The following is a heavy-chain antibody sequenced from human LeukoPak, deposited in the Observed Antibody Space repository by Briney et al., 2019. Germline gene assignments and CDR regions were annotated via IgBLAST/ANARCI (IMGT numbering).Heavy chain of an antibody. J-gene: IGHJ4*02. CDR2: IYYSGST. D-gene: IGHD6-13*01. Sequence: SETLSLTCTVSGGSISSSSYYWGWIRQPPGKGLEWIGSIYYSGSTYYNPSLKSRVTISVDTSKNQFSLKLSSVTAADTAVYYCASRIADLFDYWGQGTLVTVSS. V-gene: IGHV4-39*07. CDR3: ASRIADLFDY. CDR1: GGSISSSSYY.